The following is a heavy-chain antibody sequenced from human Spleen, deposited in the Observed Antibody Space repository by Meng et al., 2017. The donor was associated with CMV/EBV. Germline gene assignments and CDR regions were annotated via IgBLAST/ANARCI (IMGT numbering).Heavy chain of an antibody. Sequence: SETLSLTCAVYGGSFSHYYLTWIRQPPGKGLEWIGEINHSGSTNYNPSLKSRVTISVDPSKNQFSLRLTSVTAADTALYYCAMRTAAVTAAPMFRRRAGGAFENWGQGTLVTVSS. CDR3: AMRTAAVTAAPMFRRRAGGAFEN. CDR1: GGSFSHYY. CDR2: INHSGST. J-gene: IGHJ4*02. V-gene: IGHV4-34*01. D-gene: IGHD3-10*01.